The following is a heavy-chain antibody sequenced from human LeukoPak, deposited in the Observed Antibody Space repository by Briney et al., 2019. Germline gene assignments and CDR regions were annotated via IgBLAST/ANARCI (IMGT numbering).Heavy chain of an antibody. V-gene: IGHV3-48*03. CDR2: ISSSGSTI. CDR3: ARDNSWYSSGWYFDY. J-gene: IGHJ4*02. Sequence: GGSLRLSCAASGFTFSSYEMNWVRQAPGKGLEWVSYISSSGSTIYYADSVKGRSTISRDNAKNSLYLQMNSLRAEDTAVYYCARDNSWYSSGWYFDYWGQGTLVTVSS. D-gene: IGHD6-19*01. CDR1: GFTFSSYE.